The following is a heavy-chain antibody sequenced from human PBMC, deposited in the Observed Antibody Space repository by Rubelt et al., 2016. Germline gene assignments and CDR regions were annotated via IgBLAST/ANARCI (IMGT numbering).Heavy chain of an antibody. Sequence: KSDGSVTTYADSVKGRFTISRDNSKNTLYLQVDSLRAEDTAAYYCARVPVRLAPYWYFDLWGRGTLVTVSS. D-gene: IGHD4-17*01. CDR3: ARVPVRLAPYWYFDL. V-gene: IGHV3-NL1*01. CDR2: KSDGSVT. J-gene: IGHJ2*01.